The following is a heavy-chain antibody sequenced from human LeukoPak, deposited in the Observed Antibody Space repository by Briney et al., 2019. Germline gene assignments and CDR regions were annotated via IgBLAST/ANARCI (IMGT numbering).Heavy chain of an antibody. Sequence: GGSLRLSCAASGFTFSSYAMSWVRQAPGKGLEWVSIIYSGNNTYYADSVKGRFTISRDNSKNTLFLQMNSLRAEDTAVYYCARELAVAGLDYWGQGTLVTVSS. CDR1: GFTFSSYA. CDR2: IYSGNNT. V-gene: IGHV3-66*01. J-gene: IGHJ4*02. D-gene: IGHD6-19*01. CDR3: ARELAVAGLDY.